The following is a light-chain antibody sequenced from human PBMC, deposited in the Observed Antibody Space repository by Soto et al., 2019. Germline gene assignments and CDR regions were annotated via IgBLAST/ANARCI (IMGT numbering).Light chain of an antibody. CDR2: DAS. J-gene: IGKJ1*01. CDR1: QSVSSY. CDR3: QQRSNWWT. V-gene: IGKV3-11*01. Sequence: EIVWTQSPATLSLSPGERATLSCRASQSVSSYLAWYQQKPGQAPRLLIYDASNRATGIPARFSGSGSGTDFTLTISSLEPEDFAVYYCQQRSNWWTFGQGTKVDIK.